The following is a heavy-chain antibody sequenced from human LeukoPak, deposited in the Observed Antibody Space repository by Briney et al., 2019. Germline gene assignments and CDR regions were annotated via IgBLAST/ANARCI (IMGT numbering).Heavy chain of an antibody. J-gene: IGHJ6*03. V-gene: IGHV1-2*02. CDR2: INPNSGGT. Sequence: ASVKVSCKASGYTFTGYYMHWVRQAPGQGLEWMGWINPNSGGTNYAQKFQGRVTMTRDTSISTAYMELSRLRSEDTAVYYCARDLGAPTGTTDYYYYYMDVWGKGTTVTVSS. CDR3: ARDLGAPTGTTDYYYYYMDV. CDR1: GYTFTGYY. D-gene: IGHD1-1*01.